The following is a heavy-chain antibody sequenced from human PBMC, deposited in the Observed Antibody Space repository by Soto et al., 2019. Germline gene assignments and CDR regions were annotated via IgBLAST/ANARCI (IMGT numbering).Heavy chain of an antibody. CDR1: GFTFRSHG. Sequence: QVKLVESGGGVVQPGRSLRLSCAASGFTFRSHGMHWVRQAPGKGLEWVAVIWYDGSNKYYADSVKGRFTISRDNSKNTLSLQMHSLRAEDTAVYYCAREGYGGESPFDYWGQGTLVTVSS. CDR2: IWYDGSNK. V-gene: IGHV3-33*01. D-gene: IGHD2-21*01. J-gene: IGHJ4*02. CDR3: AREGYGGESPFDY.